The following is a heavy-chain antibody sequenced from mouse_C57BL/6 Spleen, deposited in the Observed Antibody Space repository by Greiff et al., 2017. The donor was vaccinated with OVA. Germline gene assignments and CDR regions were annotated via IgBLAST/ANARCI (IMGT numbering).Heavy chain of an antibody. CDR1: GYTFTSYW. CDR2: IDPSYSYT. V-gene: IGHV1-59*01. Sequence: QVQLQQPGAELVRPGTSVKLSCKASGYTFTSYWMHWVKQRPGQGLEWIGVIDPSYSYTNSNQKFKGKATLTVDTSSSTAYMQLGSLTSEDSAVYYCARSYQGAMDYWGQGTSVTVSS. D-gene: IGHD3-2*02. J-gene: IGHJ4*01. CDR3: ARSYQGAMDY.